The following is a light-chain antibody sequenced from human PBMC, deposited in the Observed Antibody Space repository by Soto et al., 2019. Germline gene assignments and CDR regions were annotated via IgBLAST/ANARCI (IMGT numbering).Light chain of an antibody. V-gene: IGKV3-20*01. J-gene: IGKJ1*01. CDR1: QSVSSSY. CDR3: QHYGSSPWT. CDR2: GAS. Sequence: EIVLTQATGTLSLSPGKRATLSCRASQSVSSSYLAWYQQKPGQAPRLLIYGASSRATGIPDRFSGSGSGTDFTLTISRLEPEDFAVYYCQHYGSSPWTCGQGTKLDIK.